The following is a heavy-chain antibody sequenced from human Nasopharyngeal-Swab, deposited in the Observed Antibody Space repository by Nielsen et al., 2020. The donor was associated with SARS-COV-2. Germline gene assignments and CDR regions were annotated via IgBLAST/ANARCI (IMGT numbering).Heavy chain of an antibody. J-gene: IGHJ4*02. CDR3: ARTYYYGSGSYYNFDY. D-gene: IGHD3-10*01. V-gene: IGHV1-69*13. Sequence: SVKVSCKASGGTFSSYAISWVRQAPGQGLEWMGGIIPIFGTANYARKFQGRVTITADESTSTAYMELSSLRSEDTAVYYCARTYYYGSGSYYNFDYWGQGTLVTVSS. CDR2: IIPIFGTA. CDR1: GGTFSSYA.